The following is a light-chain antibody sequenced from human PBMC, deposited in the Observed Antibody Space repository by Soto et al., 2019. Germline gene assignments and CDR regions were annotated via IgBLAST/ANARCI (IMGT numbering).Light chain of an antibody. CDR3: LQYYDYRT. J-gene: IGKJ1*01. CDR2: KAS. V-gene: IGKV1-5*03. Sequence: DIQMTQSPSTLSASVGDRVTITCRASQSINSLLAWFQQKPGKAPEILIYKASSLESGVPSRFSGSGSGTEFTLTISSLQPDAYANYYCLQYYDYRTFGQGTKVDIK. CDR1: QSINSL.